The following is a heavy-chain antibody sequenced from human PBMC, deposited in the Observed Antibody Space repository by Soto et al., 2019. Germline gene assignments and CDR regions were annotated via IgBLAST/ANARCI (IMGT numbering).Heavy chain of an antibody. D-gene: IGHD1-26*01. Sequence: QVQLVQSGVEVKMPGASVKLACKASGYTFTNYGLTWVRQVPGQGLEWIGWVSGYNRNTNYAQKFEDRVIMTTDTSTSTAFMELRSLRPADTSIYFCARERQSEPLIYWGHGTPLTVSP. CDR2: VSGYNRNT. CDR1: GYTFTNYG. CDR3: ARERQSEPLIY. J-gene: IGHJ4*01. V-gene: IGHV1-18*01.